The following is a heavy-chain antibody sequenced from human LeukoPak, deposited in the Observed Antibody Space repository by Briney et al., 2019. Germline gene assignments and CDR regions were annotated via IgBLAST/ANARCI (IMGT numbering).Heavy chain of an antibody. D-gene: IGHD3-10*01. CDR2: INPNSGGT. CDR3: AREPQAIYYGSGSYD. V-gene: IGHV1-2*02. Sequence: ASVKVSCKASGYTFTGYYMHWVRQAPGQGLEWMGWINPNSGGTNYAQKFQGRVTITTDESTSTAYMELSSLRSEDTAVYYCAREPQAIYYGSGSYDWGQGTLVTVSS. J-gene: IGHJ4*02. CDR1: GYTFTGYY.